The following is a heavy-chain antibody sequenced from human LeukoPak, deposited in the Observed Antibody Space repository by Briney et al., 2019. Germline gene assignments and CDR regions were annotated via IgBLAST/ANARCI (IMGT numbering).Heavy chain of an antibody. Sequence: GGSLRLSCAASGFTFSSYAMTWVRQAPRKGLEWVSGISGSGGSTYYADSVKGRFTISRDNSRNTLYLQMNSLRAEDTAIYYCAKDLVLPAYQPFDSWGQGTLVTVSS. CDR2: ISGSGGST. D-gene: IGHD3-9*01. CDR3: AKDLVLPAYQPFDS. V-gene: IGHV3-23*01. J-gene: IGHJ4*02. CDR1: GFTFSSYA.